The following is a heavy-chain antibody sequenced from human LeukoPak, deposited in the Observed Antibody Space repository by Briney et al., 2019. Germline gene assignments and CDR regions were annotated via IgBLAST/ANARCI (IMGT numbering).Heavy chain of an antibody. CDR1: GFTFSSYS. CDR3: ARDYGGNSGDFDY. D-gene: IGHD4-23*01. CDR2: ISSSSSYI. V-gene: IGHV3-21*01. J-gene: IGHJ4*02. Sequence: GSLRLSCAASGFTFSSYSMNWVRQAPGKGLEWVSSISSSSSYIYYADSVKGRFTISRDNAKNSLYLQMNSLRAEDTAVYYCARDYGGNSGDFDYWGQGTLVTVSS.